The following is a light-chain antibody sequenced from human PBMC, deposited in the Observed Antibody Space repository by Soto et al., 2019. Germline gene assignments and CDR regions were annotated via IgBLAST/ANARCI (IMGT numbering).Light chain of an antibody. J-gene: IGKJ4*01. CDR2: DAS. V-gene: IGKV1-33*01. CDR3: QHYDHLPPLS. Sequence: DIQMTQSPSSLSASVGDRVTITCQASQDIKNYLNWYQQKPGKATNLLIYDASNLKTGVPSRFSGSGSGTHFTFTSSSLPPEDIATYYCQHYDHLPPLSFGGGTKVEIK. CDR1: QDIKNY.